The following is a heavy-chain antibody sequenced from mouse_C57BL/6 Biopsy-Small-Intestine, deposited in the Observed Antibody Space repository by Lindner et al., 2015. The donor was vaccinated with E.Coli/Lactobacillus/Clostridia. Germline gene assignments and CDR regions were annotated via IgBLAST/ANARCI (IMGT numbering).Heavy chain of an antibody. D-gene: IGHD2-14*01. CDR3: ARGVYYRYEGYAMDY. J-gene: IGHJ4*01. CDR2: IYPNNGGT. CDR1: GYTFTDYN. V-gene: IGHV1-34*02. Sequence: VQLQESGPELVKPGASVKISCKASGYTFTDYNMDWVKQSHGKSLEWIGYIYPNNGGTGYNQKFKSKATLTVDKSSSTAYMELHSLTSEDSAVYYCARGVYYRYEGYAMDYWGQGTSVTVSS.